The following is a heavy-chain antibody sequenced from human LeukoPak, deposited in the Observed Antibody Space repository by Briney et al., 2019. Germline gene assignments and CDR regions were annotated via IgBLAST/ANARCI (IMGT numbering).Heavy chain of an antibody. CDR3: ARGVSSSWLLDY. Sequence: PGRSLRLSCAASGFTFSSYGMHWVRQAPGKGLEWVAVIWYDGSNKYYADSVKGRFTISRDNSKNTLYLQMNSLRAEDTAVYYCARGVSSSWLLDYWGQGTLVTVSS. CDR2: IWYDGSNK. V-gene: IGHV3-33*01. J-gene: IGHJ4*02. CDR1: GFTFSSYG. D-gene: IGHD6-13*01.